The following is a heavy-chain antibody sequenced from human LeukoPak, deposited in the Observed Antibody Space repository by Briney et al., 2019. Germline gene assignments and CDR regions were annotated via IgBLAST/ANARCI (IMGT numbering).Heavy chain of an antibody. J-gene: IGHJ2*01. CDR2: INHSGST. D-gene: IGHD6-25*01. CDR3: ARGAAETNWYFDL. V-gene: IGHV4-34*01. Sequence: SETLSLTCAVYGGSFSGYYWSWIRQPPGKGLEWIGEINHSGSTNYNPSLKSRVTISVDTSKNQFSLKLSSVTAADTAVYYCARGAAETNWYFDLWGRGTLVTVSS. CDR1: GGSFSGYY.